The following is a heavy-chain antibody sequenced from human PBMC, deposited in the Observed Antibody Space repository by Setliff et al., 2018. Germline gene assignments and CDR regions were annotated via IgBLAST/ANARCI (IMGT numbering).Heavy chain of an antibody. D-gene: IGHD3-22*01. Sequence: SLTCAVYGASFSGTYCGWIRQSPGKGLEWIGEINHTGSPNWIGEINHSGSPNYNPSLKSRVTMSVDTSKNQFSLKLTSVTAADTAVYYCRVWVDMIEVDSWAQGTLVTVSS. CDR2: INHSGSP. CDR1: GASFSGTY. J-gene: IGHJ4*02. V-gene: IGHV4-34*01. CDR3: RVWVDMIEVDS.